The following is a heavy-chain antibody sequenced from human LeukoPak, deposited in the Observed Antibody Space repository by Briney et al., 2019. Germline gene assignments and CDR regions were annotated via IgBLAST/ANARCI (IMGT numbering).Heavy chain of an antibody. CDR2: MIGDGSEI. CDR1: GFTFSNSW. J-gene: IGHJ4*02. D-gene: IGHD3-3*01. V-gene: IGHV3-7*03. Sequence: PGGSLRLSCAASGFTFSNSWMTWVRQAPGKGLEWVASMIGDGSEIHYVDSVKGRFTISRDNSKNTLYLQMNSLRAEDTAIYYCARDERLLSFLKWGQGTLVTVSS. CDR3: ARDERLLSFLK.